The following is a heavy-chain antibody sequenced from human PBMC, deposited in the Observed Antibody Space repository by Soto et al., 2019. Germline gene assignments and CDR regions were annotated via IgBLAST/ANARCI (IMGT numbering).Heavy chain of an antibody. D-gene: IGHD2-8*02. V-gene: IGHV1-69*02. CDR2: IIPILDIA. CDR3: ARSLGLCTGSGCRDY. J-gene: IGHJ4*02. CDR1: GGNFNTYT. Sequence: QVQLLQSGTEVKKPGSSAKVSCRASGGNFNTYTISWVRQAPGQGPEWLGRIIPILDIASYAQKFQGRVNITADKSTNTVYMELSSLRSEDTAVYFCARSLGLCTGSGCRDYWGQGTLVSVSP.